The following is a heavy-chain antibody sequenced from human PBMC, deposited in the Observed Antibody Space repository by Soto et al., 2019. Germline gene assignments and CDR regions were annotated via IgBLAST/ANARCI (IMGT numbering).Heavy chain of an antibody. D-gene: IGHD3-9*01. Sequence: SETLSLTCAVYGGSFSGYYWSWIRQPPGKGLEWIGEINHSGSTNYNPSLKSRVTISVDTSKNQFSLKLSSVTAADTAVYYCARLNYGILTGSSYYYYYGMDVWGQGTTVTSP. CDR3: ARLNYGILTGSSYYYYYGMDV. J-gene: IGHJ6*02. CDR1: GGSFSGYY. V-gene: IGHV4-34*01. CDR2: INHSGST.